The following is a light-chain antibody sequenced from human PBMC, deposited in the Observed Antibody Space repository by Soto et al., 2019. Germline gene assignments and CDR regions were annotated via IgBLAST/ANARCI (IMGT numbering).Light chain of an antibody. V-gene: IGLV2-14*01. CDR3: SSYTISSTLV. CDR1: SSDVGGYDY. CDR2: EVS. Sequence: QSVLTQPASVSGSPGQSINISCTGTSSDVGGYDYVSWYQQHPGKAPQLMIYEVSNRPSGVSNRFSGSKSGNTASLTISGLQSEDEADYYCSSYTISSTLVFGGGTKLTVL. J-gene: IGLJ2*01.